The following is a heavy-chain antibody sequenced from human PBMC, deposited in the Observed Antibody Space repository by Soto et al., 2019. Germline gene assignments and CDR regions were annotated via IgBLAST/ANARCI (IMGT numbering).Heavy chain of an antibody. CDR2: ISSSSSTI. CDR3: ARGRWFGELPIDY. D-gene: IGHD3-10*01. V-gene: IGHV3-48*02. Sequence: GGSLRLSCAASGFTCSSYSVNRVRQAPGKGLEWVSYISSSSSTIYYADSVKGRFTISRDNAKNSLYLQMNSLRDEDTAVYYCARGRWFGELPIDYWGQGTLVTVSS. CDR1: GFTCSSYS. J-gene: IGHJ4*02.